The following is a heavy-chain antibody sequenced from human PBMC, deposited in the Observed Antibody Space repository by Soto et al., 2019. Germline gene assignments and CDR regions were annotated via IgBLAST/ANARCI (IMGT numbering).Heavy chain of an antibody. Sequence: SVKVSCKASGFTFTSSAFQWVRQARGQRLEWVGWIAVGSGYTNYAQRFQDRVTLTRDMSTATTYMELSRLTSEDTAIYYCAADATAWQQMVPSDYWGQGTLVTVS. CDR3: AADATAWQQMVPSDY. CDR2: IAVGSGYT. V-gene: IGHV1-58*01. J-gene: IGHJ4*02. CDR1: GFTFTSSA. D-gene: IGHD2-8*01.